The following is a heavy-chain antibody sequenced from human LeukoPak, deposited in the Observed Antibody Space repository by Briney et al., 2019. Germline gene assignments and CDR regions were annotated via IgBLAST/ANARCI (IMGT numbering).Heavy chain of an antibody. J-gene: IGHJ4*02. V-gene: IGHV4-34*01. Sequence: PSETLSLTCAVYGGSFSGYYWSWLRQPPGKGLEWIGEINHSGSTNYNPSLKSRVTISVDTSKNQFSLKLSSVTAADTAVYYCARRTLRRHIVVVTYYFDYWGQGTLVTVSS. D-gene: IGHD2-21*02. CDR3: ARRTLRRHIVVVTYYFDY. CDR2: INHSGST. CDR1: GGSFSGYY.